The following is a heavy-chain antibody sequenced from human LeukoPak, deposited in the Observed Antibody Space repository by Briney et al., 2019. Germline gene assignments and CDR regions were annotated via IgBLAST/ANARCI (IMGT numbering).Heavy chain of an antibody. J-gene: IGHJ6*02. Sequence: PSETLSLTCTVSVGSISSYYWSWIRQPPGKGLEWIGYIYYRGSTNYNPPLKSRVTIAVDPSKNRFSLKLSSVTAADTAVYYCARSVPYYDILTGSRVYYYGMDVWGQGTTVTVSS. V-gene: IGHV4-59*01. CDR3: ARSVPYYDILTGSRVYYYGMDV. CDR2: IYYRGST. D-gene: IGHD3-9*01. CDR1: VGSISSYY.